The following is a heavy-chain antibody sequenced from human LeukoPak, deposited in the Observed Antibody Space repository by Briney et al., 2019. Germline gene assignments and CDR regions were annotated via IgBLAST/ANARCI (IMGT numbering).Heavy chain of an antibody. CDR3: AREGVAGTGLDF. D-gene: IGHD6-13*01. CDR1: GYTFSIYN. Sequence: ASVKVSCKASGYTFSIYNMHWVRQAPGQGLEWMGIINPSGGTSYAQKLQGRITMTRDTPTSTLYMELSSLRSEDTAVYYCAREGVAGTGLDFWGQGTLVTVSS. V-gene: IGHV1-46*01. J-gene: IGHJ4*02. CDR2: INPSGGT.